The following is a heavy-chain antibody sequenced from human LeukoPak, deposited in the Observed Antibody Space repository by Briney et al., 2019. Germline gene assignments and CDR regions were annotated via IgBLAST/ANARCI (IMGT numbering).Heavy chain of an antibody. CDR2: IRFDGSNK. CDR1: GFTFSSYG. J-gene: IGHJ4*02. D-gene: IGHD1-26*01. Sequence: PGGSLRLSCAASGFTFSSYGMHWVRQAPGKGLEWVAFIRFDGSNKDYADSVKGRFTISRDNSKNTLYLQMNSLRAEDTAVYYCAKDGVVGATISGENDYWGQGTLVTVSS. CDR3: AKDGVVGATISGENDY. V-gene: IGHV3-30*02.